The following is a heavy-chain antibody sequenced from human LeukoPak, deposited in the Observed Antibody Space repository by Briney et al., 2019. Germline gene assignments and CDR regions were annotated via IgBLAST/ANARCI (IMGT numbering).Heavy chain of an antibody. Sequence: SETLSLTCTVSGGSISSSSYYWGWIRQPPGKGLEWIGSIYYSGSTYYNPSLKSRVTISVDTSKNQFSLKLNSVTAADTAVYYCARRDGGPDWYFDLWGRGTLVTVSS. CDR3: ARRDGGPDWYFDL. J-gene: IGHJ2*01. CDR1: GGSISSSSYY. V-gene: IGHV4-39*07. CDR2: IYYSGST. D-gene: IGHD3-3*01.